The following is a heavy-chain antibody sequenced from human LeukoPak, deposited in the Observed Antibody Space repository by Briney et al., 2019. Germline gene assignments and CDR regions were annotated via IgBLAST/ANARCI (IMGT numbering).Heavy chain of an antibody. V-gene: IGHV3-30-3*01. J-gene: IGHJ4*02. CDR1: GFTFTYYA. CDR2: ISHDGSNQ. CDR3: ARSAGIVATIVLGY. Sequence: GGSLRLSCAVSGFTFTYYAMHWVRQAPGKGLEWVAVISHDGSNQQYADSVKGQVTISRDNSKSTLYLQMDSLRAGDTAVYYCARSAGIVATIVLGYWGQGTLVTVSS. D-gene: IGHD5-12*01.